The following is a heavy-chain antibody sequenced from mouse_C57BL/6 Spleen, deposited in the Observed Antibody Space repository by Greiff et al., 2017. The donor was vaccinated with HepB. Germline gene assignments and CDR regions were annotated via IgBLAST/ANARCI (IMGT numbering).Heavy chain of an antibody. CDR1: GYTFTSYW. D-gene: IGHD1-1*01. CDR2: IDPSGSDT. Sequence: QVQLQQPGAELVRPGSSVKLSCKASGYTFTSYWMHWVKQRPIQGLEWIANIDPSGSDTNYTQKFKDKATLNVDKSSSTAYMELHSLTSEVSAVYFCARKYYGFAYWGQGTLVTVSA. CDR3: ARKYYGFAY. V-gene: IGHV1-52*01. J-gene: IGHJ3*01.